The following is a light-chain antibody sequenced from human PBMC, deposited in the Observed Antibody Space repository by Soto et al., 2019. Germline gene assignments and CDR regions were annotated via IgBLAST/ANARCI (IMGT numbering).Light chain of an antibody. Sequence: QSVLTQPAFVSGSPGQSITISCTGTSGDVGTYNFVSWYQQHPGKAPKLIIYDVNSRPSGVSNRFSASKSGNTASLTISGFQAEDEADYYCCSYTTTSTYVFGTGTKVTVL. J-gene: IGLJ1*01. CDR3: CSYTTTSTYV. CDR2: DVN. CDR1: SGDVGTYNF. V-gene: IGLV2-14*03.